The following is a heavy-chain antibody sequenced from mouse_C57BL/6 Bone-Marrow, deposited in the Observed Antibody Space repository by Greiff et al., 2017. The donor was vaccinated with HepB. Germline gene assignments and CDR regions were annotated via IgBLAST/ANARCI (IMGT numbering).Heavy chain of an antibody. CDR1: GFTFSSYG. CDR2: ISSGGSYT. V-gene: IGHV5-6*01. CDR3: ARHSVITTVVATPDWYFDV. Sequence: EVKVVESGGDLVKPGGSLKLSCAASGFTFSSYGMSWVRQTPDKRLEWVATISSGGSYTYYPDSVKGRFTISRDNAKNTLYLQMSSLKSEDTAMYYCARHSVITTVVATPDWYFDVWGTGTTVTVSS. D-gene: IGHD1-1*01. J-gene: IGHJ1*03.